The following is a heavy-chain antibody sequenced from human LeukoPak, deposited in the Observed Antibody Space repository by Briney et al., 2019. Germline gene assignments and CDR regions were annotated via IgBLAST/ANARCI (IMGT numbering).Heavy chain of an antibody. CDR1: GFTFSNYA. D-gene: IGHD5-18*01. CDR3: AKDRAGYSYGMFDS. CDR2: IVNSGGST. Sequence: AGGSLRLSCVASGFTFSNYAMSWVRQAPGKGLEWGSGIVNSGGSTYYADSVRGRLTISRDNSKKTVYLPMSSLRGDDTAIYYCAKDRAGYSYGMFDSWGQGTLVTVSS. V-gene: IGHV3-23*01. J-gene: IGHJ4*02.